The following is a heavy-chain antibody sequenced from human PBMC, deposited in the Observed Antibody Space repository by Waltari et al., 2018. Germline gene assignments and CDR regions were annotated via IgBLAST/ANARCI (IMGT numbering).Heavy chain of an antibody. CDR2: IIPIFGTA. CDR1: GGTFSSYA. CDR3: ARGATSSGYDLDAELCY. V-gene: IGHV1-69*01. Sequence: QVQLVQSGAEVKKPGSSVKVSCKASGGTFSSYAISWVRQAPGQGLEWMGGIIPIFGTANYAQKFQGRVTITADESTSTAYMELSSLRSEDTAVYYRARGATSSGYDLDAELCYWGQGTLVTVSS. J-gene: IGHJ4*02. D-gene: IGHD5-12*01.